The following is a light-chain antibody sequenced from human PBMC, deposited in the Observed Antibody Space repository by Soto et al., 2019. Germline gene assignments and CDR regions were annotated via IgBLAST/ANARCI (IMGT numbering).Light chain of an antibody. CDR3: SSYAGSIDV. Sequence: QSVLTQPPSASGSPGQSITISCTGTNSDIGGYNFVSWYQHHPGKAPKLIIYEVTKRPSGVPDRFSGSKSGNTASLTVSGLHTEDEADYYCSSYAGSIDVFGTGTKVTVL. V-gene: IGLV2-8*01. J-gene: IGLJ1*01. CDR2: EVT. CDR1: NSDIGGYNF.